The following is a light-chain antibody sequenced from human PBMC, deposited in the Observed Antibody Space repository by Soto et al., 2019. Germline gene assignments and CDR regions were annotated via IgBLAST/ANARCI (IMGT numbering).Light chain of an antibody. CDR1: SSDVGGYNY. CDR3: SSYTSSSPPV. J-gene: IGLJ2*01. V-gene: IGLV2-14*01. CDR2: EVS. Sequence: QSALTQPASVSGSPGQSITISCTGTSSDVGGYNYVSWYQQHPDKAPKLMIYEVSNRPSGVSNRFSGSKSGNTAPLTISGLQAEDEADYYCSSYTSSSPPVFGGGTKLTVL.